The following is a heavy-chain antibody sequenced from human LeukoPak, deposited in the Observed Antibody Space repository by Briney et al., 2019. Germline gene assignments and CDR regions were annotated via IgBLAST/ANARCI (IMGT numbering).Heavy chain of an antibody. D-gene: IGHD3-22*01. Sequence: GASVKVSCKASGYTFTTYGLSWVRQAPGQGLEWMGGIIPIFGTANYAQKFQGRVAITADESTSTAYMELSSLRSEDTAVYYCARISDDSSGYWGQGTLVTVSS. CDR3: ARISDDSSGY. CDR1: GYTFTTYG. CDR2: IIPIFGTA. V-gene: IGHV1-69*13. J-gene: IGHJ4*02.